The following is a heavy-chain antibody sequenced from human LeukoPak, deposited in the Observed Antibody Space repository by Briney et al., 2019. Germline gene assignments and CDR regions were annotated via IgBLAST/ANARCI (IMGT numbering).Heavy chain of an antibody. CDR3: ARDPGDCSNGVCYLFDY. V-gene: IGHV4-34*01. CDR2: INHSGST. D-gene: IGHD2-8*01. Sequence: PSETLSLTCAVYVGSFSGYYWSWIRQPPGKGLEWIGEINHSGSTNYNPSRKSRVTISVDTSKNQFSLKLSSVTAADTAVYYCARDPGDCSNGVCYLFDYWGQGTLVTVSS. J-gene: IGHJ4*02. CDR1: VGSFSGYY.